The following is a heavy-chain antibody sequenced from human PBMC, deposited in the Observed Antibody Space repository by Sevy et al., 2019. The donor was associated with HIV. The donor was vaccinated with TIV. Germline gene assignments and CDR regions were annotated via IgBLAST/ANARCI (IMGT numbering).Heavy chain of an antibody. V-gene: IGHV3-23*01. CDR3: AKEGYCSGGSCYGVDY. CDR1: GFTFSSYA. Sequence: GGSLRLSCAASGFTFSSYAMSWVRQAPGKGLEWVSAISGSGGSTYYADSVKGRFTISRDNSKNTLYLQMKSLRAEDTAVYYCAKEGYCSGGSCYGVDYWGQGTLVTVSS. CDR2: ISGSGGST. D-gene: IGHD2-15*01. J-gene: IGHJ4*02.